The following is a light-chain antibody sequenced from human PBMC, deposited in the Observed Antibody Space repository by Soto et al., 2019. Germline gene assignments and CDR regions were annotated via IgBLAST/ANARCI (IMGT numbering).Light chain of an antibody. J-gene: IGKJ1*01. V-gene: IGKV3-15*01. CDR3: QQYNNWPPWT. Sequence: IEMTQSPATLSVSLGERATLSCRASQSISSKLAWYQRRPGQAPRLLIYDASTMASGVPARFSGSGSGTEFTLTISSLQSEDFAVYYCQQYNNWPPWTFGQGTKVEIK. CDR2: DAS. CDR1: QSISSK.